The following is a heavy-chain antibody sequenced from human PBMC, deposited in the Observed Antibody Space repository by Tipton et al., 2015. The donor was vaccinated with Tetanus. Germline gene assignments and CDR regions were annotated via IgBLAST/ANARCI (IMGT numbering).Heavy chain of an antibody. V-gene: IGHV1-69*01. J-gene: IGHJ3*01. D-gene: IGHD1-26*01. CDR3: ARDREAFDY. CDR2: ITPIFGTT. Sequence: QLVQSGPEVEKPGSSVKVSCKASGGTFTNYALSWVRQAPGQGLEWVGGITPIFGTTNSAPKFQGRVTITADESTNTAYMELSNLRSEDTAVYYCARDREAFDYWGQGTKVTVSS. CDR1: GGTFTNYA.